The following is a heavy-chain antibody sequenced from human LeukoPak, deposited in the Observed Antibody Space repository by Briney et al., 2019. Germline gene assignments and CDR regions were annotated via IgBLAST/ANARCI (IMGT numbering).Heavy chain of an antibody. J-gene: IGHJ4*02. Sequence: GGSLRLSCAASGFTSSSYWMSWVRQAPGKGLEWVANIKQDGSEKYYVDSVKGRFTISRDNAKNSLYLQMNSLRAEDTAVYYCARDQAYYFDYWGQGTLVTVSS. CDR2: IKQDGSEK. CDR1: GFTSSSYW. CDR3: ARDQAYYFDY. V-gene: IGHV3-7*01.